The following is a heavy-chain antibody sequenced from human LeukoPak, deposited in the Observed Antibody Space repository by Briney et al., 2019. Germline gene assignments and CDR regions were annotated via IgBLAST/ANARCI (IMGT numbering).Heavy chain of an antibody. Sequence: GASVTVSCKASGYTFTSYGISWVRQAPGQGLEWMGWISAYNGNTNYAQTLQGRVTMTTDTSTSTAYMELRSLRSDDTAVYYCAGHSSGTALFDYWGQGTLVTVSS. CDR1: GYTFTSYG. V-gene: IGHV1-18*01. D-gene: IGHD3-22*01. CDR2: ISAYNGNT. CDR3: AGHSSGTALFDY. J-gene: IGHJ4*02.